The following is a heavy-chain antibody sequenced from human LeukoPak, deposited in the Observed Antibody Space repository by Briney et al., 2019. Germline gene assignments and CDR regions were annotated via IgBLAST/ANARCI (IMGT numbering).Heavy chain of an antibody. CDR1: GGTFSSYA. CDR3: ARVRDEADYYFDY. CDR2: IIPILGIA. Sequence: ASVKVSCKASGGTFSSYAISWVRQAPGQGLEWMGRIIPILGIANYAQKFQGRVTITADKSTSTAYMELSSLRSEDTALYYCARVRDEADYYFDYWGQGTLVTVSS. J-gene: IGHJ4*02. V-gene: IGHV1-69*04. D-gene: IGHD2-21*01.